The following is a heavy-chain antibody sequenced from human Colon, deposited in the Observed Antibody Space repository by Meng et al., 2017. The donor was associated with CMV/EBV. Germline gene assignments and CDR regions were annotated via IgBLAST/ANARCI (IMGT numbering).Heavy chain of an antibody. CDR1: GFNFSSHG. Sequence: SCAASGFNFSSHGMNWVRRAPGKGLEWVSSISISGSFKNYAGAVRGRFTISRDNAKNSLFLQMNSLRVEDMGVYYCARDSGVYPELDYYYYGMDVWGQGTTVTVSS. J-gene: IGHJ6*02. D-gene: IGHD5/OR15-5a*01. V-gene: IGHV3-21*01. CDR3: ARDSGVYPELDYYYYGMDV. CDR2: ISISGSFK.